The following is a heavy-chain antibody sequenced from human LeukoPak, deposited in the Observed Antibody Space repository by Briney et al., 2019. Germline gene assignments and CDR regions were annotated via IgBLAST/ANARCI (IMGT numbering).Heavy chain of an antibody. D-gene: IGHD3-3*01. CDR3: TTDPPGWSDYVGY. CDR1: GFTFSNAW. V-gene: IGHV3-15*01. CDR2: IKSKTDGETT. J-gene: IGHJ4*02. Sequence: PGGSLRLSCAASGFTFSNAWMSWVRQAPGKGLEWVGRIKSKTDGETTDYAAPVKGRFTISRDDSKNTLYLQMNSLKTEDTAVYYCTTDPPGWSDYVGYWGQGTLVTVSS.